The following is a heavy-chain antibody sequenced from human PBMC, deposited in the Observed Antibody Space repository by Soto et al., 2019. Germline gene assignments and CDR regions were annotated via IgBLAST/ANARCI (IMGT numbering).Heavy chain of an antibody. Sequence: PGGSLRLSCEASGFTFSGFDMHWVRQPTGKGLEWVSTIGTAGDTYYAVSVKGRFTISRDNAKNSLSLQMNSLRAGGTAVYFCARGQEVGAHFFDSCGQGTKVTVYS. CDR2: IGTAGDT. CDR3: ARGQEVGAHFFDS. V-gene: IGHV3-13*01. D-gene: IGHD2-15*01. CDR1: GFTFSGFD. J-gene: IGHJ4*02.